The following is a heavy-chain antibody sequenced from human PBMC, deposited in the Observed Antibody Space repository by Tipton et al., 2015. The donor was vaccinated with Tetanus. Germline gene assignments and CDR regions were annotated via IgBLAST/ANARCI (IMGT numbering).Heavy chain of an antibody. V-gene: IGHV4-39*01. D-gene: IGHD3-3*01. CDR1: GASIRGGTFY. CDR3: ARHQSGYFTPFDY. CDR2: IYESGDT. J-gene: IGHJ4*02. Sequence: TLSLTCTVPGASIRGGTFYWGWIRQPPGKGLEWIGSIYESGDTYYIPSLKSRVTISVDTSTNQFSLTLNSMAAEDTGVYYCARHQSGYFTPFDYWGQGKLVTVSS.